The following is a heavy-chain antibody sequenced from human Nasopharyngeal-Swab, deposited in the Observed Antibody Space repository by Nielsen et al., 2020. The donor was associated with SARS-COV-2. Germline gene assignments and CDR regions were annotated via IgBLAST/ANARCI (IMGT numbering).Heavy chain of an antibody. V-gene: IGHV4-59*13. CDR2: ILHSGTT. D-gene: IGHD4-17*01. CDR3: ARGSADGDFLNWFDAFDI. J-gene: IGHJ3*02. Sequence: SETLSLTCTASGGPFRSYYWSWLRQSPGKGLEWIGYILHSGTTYYNRSLQGRGTISVDSSKNQFSLKLSYVTAADTAVYYCARGSADGDFLNWFDAFDIWGQGTMVTVSS. CDR1: GGPFRSYY.